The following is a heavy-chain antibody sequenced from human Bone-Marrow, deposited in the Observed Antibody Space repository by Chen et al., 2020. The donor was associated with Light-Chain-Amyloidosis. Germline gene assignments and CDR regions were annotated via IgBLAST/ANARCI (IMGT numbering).Heavy chain of an antibody. V-gene: IGHV3-23*01. CDR3: AKWDWNTNYFDD. CDR2: ISDRGSNT. J-gene: IGHJ4*02. D-gene: IGHD1-1*01. CDR1: GFTFSSQP. Sequence: EVQLLESGGGLVQPGGSLRRSCAASGFTFSSQPMSWVRQAPGKGLEWVSGISDRGSNTYYADSMEGRFTVSRDNSKNTLHLQMNSLGAEDTAVYYCAKWDWNTNYFDDWGQGTLVTVSS.